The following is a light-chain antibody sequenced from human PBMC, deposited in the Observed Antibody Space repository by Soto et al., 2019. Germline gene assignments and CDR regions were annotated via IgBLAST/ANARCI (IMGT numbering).Light chain of an antibody. J-gene: IGKJ1*01. CDR2: GAT. V-gene: IGKV3-15*01. CDR3: QQYNDLPPWT. CDR1: QSVSNN. Sequence: EIVMTQSPATLSVSPGERATLSCMASQSVSNNLAWYQQKPGQAPRLLIYGATNRATGIPARFSGSGSGIEFALTISSLQSEDFAVYYCQQYNDLPPWTFGQGTKVEIK.